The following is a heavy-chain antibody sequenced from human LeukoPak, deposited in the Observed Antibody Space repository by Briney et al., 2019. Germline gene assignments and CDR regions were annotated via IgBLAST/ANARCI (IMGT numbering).Heavy chain of an antibody. CDR2: IHYSGST. CDR1: GASISSNNYY. D-gene: IGHD3-10*01. Sequence: SETLSLTCTVSGASISSNNYYWGWIRQPPGKGLEWIGRIHYSGSTFYNPSLKSRVTISMDTSNNQVSLRLRSVTAADTAVYYCARGLLLFGDLSVKAFDIWGQRTMVTVSS. CDR3: ARGLLLFGDLSVKAFDI. V-gene: IGHV4-39*01. J-gene: IGHJ3*02.